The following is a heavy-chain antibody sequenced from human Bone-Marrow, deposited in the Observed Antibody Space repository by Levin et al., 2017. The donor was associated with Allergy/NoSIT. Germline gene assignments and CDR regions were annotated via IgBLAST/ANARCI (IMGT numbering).Heavy chain of an antibody. CDR1: GGSVTSHY. D-gene: IGHD3-9*01. V-gene: IGHV4-59*02. CDR2: VYYNGNT. Sequence: PSETLSLTCTVSGGSVTSHYWNWIRQPPGKGLEWVGYVYYNGNTKDNPSLKSRVTLSVDTSKNQFSLKLTSVTAADTAVYYCARSGGERYHLLTGARFPRGHYFDDWGQGTLVTVSS. CDR3: ARSGGERYHLLTGARFPRGHYFDD. J-gene: IGHJ4*02.